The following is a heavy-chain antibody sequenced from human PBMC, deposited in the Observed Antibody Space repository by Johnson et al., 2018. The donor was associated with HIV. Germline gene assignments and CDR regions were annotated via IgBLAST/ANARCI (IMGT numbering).Heavy chain of an antibody. J-gene: IGHJ3*02. D-gene: IGHD3-16*01. CDR1: GFTFSSYG. CDR2: IWYDGSNK. V-gene: IGHV3-33*01. Sequence: QVQLVESGGGVVQPGRSLRLSCAASGFTFSSYGMHWVRQAPGKGLEWVAVIWYDGSNKYYADSVKGRFTISRDNSKNTLYLQMNSLRAEDTAVYYCARGPGGGEDALDIWGQGTMVTVSS. CDR3: ARGPGGGEDALDI.